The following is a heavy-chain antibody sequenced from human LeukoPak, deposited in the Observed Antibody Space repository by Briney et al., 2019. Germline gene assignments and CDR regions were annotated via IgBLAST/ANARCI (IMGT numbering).Heavy chain of an antibody. Sequence: GGSLRLSCAASGFTFSSYAMSWVRQAPGKGLEWVSAISGSGGSTYYADSVKGRFTISRDNSKNTLYLQMNSLRAEDTAVYYCARSYYDILELDAFDIWGQGTMVTVSS. CDR2: ISGSGGST. CDR3: ARSYYDILELDAFDI. V-gene: IGHV3-23*01. D-gene: IGHD3-9*01. J-gene: IGHJ3*02. CDR1: GFTFSSYA.